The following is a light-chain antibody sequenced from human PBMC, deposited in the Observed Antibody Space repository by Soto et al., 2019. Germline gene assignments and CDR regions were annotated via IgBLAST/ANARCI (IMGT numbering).Light chain of an antibody. CDR1: QSVLYSSNNQNY. CDR3: QQYYSSPWT. CDR2: WAS. J-gene: IGKJ1*01. V-gene: IGKV4-1*01. Sequence: DIVMTQSPDSLAGSLGERATINCKSSQSVLYSSNNQNYLAWYQQKPGQPPKLLIYWASTRESGVPDRFSGSGSGTDFTLTISSLQAEDVAVYYCQQYYSSPWTFGQGTRVEIK.